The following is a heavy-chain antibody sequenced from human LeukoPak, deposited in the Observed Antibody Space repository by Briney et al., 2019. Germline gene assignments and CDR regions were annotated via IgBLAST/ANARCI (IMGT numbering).Heavy chain of an antibody. CDR3: ARAVLATKSEHWFDS. V-gene: IGHV4-4*02. CDR2: IYYTGST. D-gene: IGHD2-8*01. CDR1: GGSISSNNW. J-gene: IGHJ5*01. Sequence: SGTLSLTCAVSGGSISSNNWWSWVRQPPGKGLEWIGYIYYTGSTNYNSSLKSRVTISVDTSKNQFSLNLSSVTAADTAMYYCARAVLATKSEHWFDSWGQGTLVTVSS.